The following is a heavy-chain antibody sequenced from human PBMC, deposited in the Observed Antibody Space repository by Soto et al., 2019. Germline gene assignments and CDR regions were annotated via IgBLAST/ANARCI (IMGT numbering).Heavy chain of an antibody. V-gene: IGHV3-23*01. J-gene: IGHJ2*01. Sequence: EVLLLESGGGLVEPGGSLRLSCEGSGFTFINYAMNWVRHAPGKGLEWVSAVSGGGDAALYADSGKGRFTISRDNSKNTGNLQISSLGADDTSVYYCVGNILGTTTLRIYCYFDLWGRGTLVTVSS. CDR1: GFTFINYA. CDR2: VSGGGDAA. D-gene: IGHD7-27*01. CDR3: VGNILGTTTLRIYCYFDL.